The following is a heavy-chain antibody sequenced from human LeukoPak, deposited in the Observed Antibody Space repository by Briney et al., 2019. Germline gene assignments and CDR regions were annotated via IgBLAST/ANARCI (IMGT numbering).Heavy chain of an antibody. V-gene: IGHV4-34*01. CDR3: AREVSEYSSSWYVGGYYYMDV. CDR1: GGSFSGYY. Sequence: MTSETLSLTCAVYGGSFSGYYWSWIRQPPGKGLEWIGEINHSGSTYYNPSLKSRVTISVDTSKNQFSLKLSSVTAADTAVYYCAREVSEYSSSWYVGGYYYMDVWGKGTTVTVSS. CDR2: INHSGST. D-gene: IGHD6-13*01. J-gene: IGHJ6*03.